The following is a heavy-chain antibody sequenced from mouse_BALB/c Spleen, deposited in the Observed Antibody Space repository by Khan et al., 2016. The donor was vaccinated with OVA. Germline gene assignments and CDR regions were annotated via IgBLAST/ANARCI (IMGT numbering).Heavy chain of an antibody. CDR1: DYTFTSYW. CDR3: ARSELLRFRFDY. CDR2: INPITGYP. V-gene: IGHV1-7*01. Sequence: QVQLKQSGAELAKPGASVKMSCKASDYTFTSYWMHWVKQRPGQGLEWIGYINPITGYPEYNQKFKAKATLTADNSSSTAYMPLSSLTSEDSAVYYWARSELLRFRFDYWGQGTTLTVSS. J-gene: IGHJ2*01. D-gene: IGHD1-1*01.